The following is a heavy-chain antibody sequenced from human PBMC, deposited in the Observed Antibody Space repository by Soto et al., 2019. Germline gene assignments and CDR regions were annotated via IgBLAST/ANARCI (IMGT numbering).Heavy chain of an antibody. J-gene: IGHJ4*02. D-gene: IGHD6-19*01. CDR1: GFTFSSYA. Sequence: GGSLRLSCAASGFTFSSYAMSWVRQAPGKGLEWVSAISGSGGSTYYADSVKGRFTISRDNSKNTLYLQMNSLRAEDTAVYYCAKHTYDSSGWYANREYYFDYWGQGTLVTVSS. V-gene: IGHV3-23*01. CDR3: AKHTYDSSGWYANREYYFDY. CDR2: ISGSGGST.